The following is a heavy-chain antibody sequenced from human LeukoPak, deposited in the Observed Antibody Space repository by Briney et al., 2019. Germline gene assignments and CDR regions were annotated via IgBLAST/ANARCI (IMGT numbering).Heavy chain of an antibody. D-gene: IGHD3-10*01. CDR1: GYTFTSYG. CDR2: INPNSGGT. J-gene: IGHJ4*02. CDR3: ARDYGSGMGYFDY. V-gene: IGHV1-2*02. Sequence: GASVKVSCKASGYTFTSYGISWVRQAPGQGLEWMGWINPNSGGTNYAQKFQGRVTMTRDTSISTAYMELSRLRSDDTAVYYCARDYGSGMGYFDYWGQGTLVTVSS.